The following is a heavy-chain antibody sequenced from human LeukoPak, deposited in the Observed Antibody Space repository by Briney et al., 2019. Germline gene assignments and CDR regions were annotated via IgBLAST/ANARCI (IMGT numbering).Heavy chain of an antibody. J-gene: IGHJ4*02. CDR2: ISSSSTI. V-gene: IGHV3-48*01. CDR1: GFTFSSYS. CDR3: ARDDWTYGYYFDY. D-gene: IGHD3/OR15-3a*01. Sequence: PGGSLRLSCAASGFTFSSYSMNWVRQAPGKGLEWVSYISSSSTIYYADSVKGRFTISRDNAKNSLYLQMNSLRAEDTAVYYCARDDWTYGYYFDYWGQGTLVTVSS.